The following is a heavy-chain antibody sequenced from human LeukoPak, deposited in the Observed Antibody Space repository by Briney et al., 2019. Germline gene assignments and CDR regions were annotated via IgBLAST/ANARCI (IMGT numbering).Heavy chain of an antibody. D-gene: IGHD3-9*01. V-gene: IGHV1-58*02. CDR3: ARDRYYDILTGYSRGAFDI. CDR1: GFTFTSSA. CDR2: IVVGSGNT. Sequence: SVKVSRKASGFTFTSSAMQWVRQARGQGLEWIGCIVVGSGNTNYAQKFQERVTITRDMSTSTAYMELSSLRSEDTAVYYCARDRYYDILTGYSRGAFDIWGQGTMVTVSS. J-gene: IGHJ3*02.